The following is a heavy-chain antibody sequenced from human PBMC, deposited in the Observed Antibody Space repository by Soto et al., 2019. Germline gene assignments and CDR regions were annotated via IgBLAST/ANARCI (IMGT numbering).Heavy chain of an antibody. Sequence: EVQLVQSGAEVKKSGESLKISCKGSGYNFNTYCVVWLRQMPGKGLEWVGIMCPRDSDTRYSPSSQGQVTISADKSITTAYLQWSSLKASDTAIYYCARRAFCGGDCTARPKDYYGMDVWGQGTAVTVSS. CDR1: GYNFNTYC. CDR2: MCPRDSDT. CDR3: ARRAFCGGDCTARPKDYYGMDV. J-gene: IGHJ6*02. D-gene: IGHD2-21*02. V-gene: IGHV5-51*03.